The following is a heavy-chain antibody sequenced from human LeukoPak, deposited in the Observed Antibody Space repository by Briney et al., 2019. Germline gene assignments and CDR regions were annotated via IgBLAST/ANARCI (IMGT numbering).Heavy chain of an antibody. CDR1: GFTFDDYV. Sequence: GGSLRLSCAASGFTFDDYVMHWVRQAPGKGLEWVSGISWNSGSIGYADSVKGRFTISRDNAKNSLYLQMNSLRAEDTALYYCAKGKLLWSGESFDYWGQGTLVTVSS. CDR2: ISWNSGSI. D-gene: IGHD3-10*01. V-gene: IGHV3-9*01. CDR3: AKGKLLWSGESFDY. J-gene: IGHJ4*02.